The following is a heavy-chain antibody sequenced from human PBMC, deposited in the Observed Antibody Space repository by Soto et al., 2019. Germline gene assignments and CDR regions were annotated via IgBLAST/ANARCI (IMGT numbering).Heavy chain of an antibody. V-gene: IGHV4-61*01. Sequence: QVQLQESGPGLVKPSETLSLTCTVSGGSVSSGSYYWSWIRQPPGKGLEWIGYIYYSGSTNYNPSLKSRVTISVDTSKNQFSLKLSSVTAADTAVYYCARDWSGSLNWGQGTLVTVSS. CDR2: IYYSGST. CDR3: ARDWSGSLN. D-gene: IGHD3-3*01. CDR1: GGSVSSGSYY. J-gene: IGHJ4*02.